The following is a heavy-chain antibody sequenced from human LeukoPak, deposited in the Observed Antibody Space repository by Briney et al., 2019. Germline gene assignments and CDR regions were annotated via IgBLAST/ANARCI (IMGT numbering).Heavy chain of an antibody. CDR1: GFTFSSHW. Sequence: GGSLRLSCAASGFTFSSHWMTWVRQVPGRGPEWVANVNRDGSETYYLDSVKGRFTISKDNAKNSLYLQMNNLRAEDTALYHCARNNGMDVWGQGTTVIVSS. CDR3: ARNNGMDV. J-gene: IGHJ6*02. CDR2: VNRDGSET. V-gene: IGHV3-7*03.